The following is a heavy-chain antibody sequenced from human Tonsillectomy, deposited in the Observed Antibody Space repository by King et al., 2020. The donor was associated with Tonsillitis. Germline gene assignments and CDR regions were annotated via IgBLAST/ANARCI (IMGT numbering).Heavy chain of an antibody. J-gene: IGHJ6*02. CDR1: GFTFSSYS. CDR3: ARDVGFVEWDYYYGMDV. D-gene: IGHD3-10*01. V-gene: IGHV3-21*01. Sequence: VQLVESGGGLVKPGGSLRVSCAASGFTFSSYSMNWVRQAPGKGLEWVSSISSSSSYIYYADSVKGRFTISRDNAKNSLYLQINSLRAEDTAVYYCARDVGFVEWDYYYGMDVWGQGTTVTVSS. CDR2: ISSSSSYI.